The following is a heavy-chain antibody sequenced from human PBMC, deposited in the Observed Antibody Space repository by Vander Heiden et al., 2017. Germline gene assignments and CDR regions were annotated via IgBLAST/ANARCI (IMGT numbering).Heavy chain of an antibody. Sequence: EVQLLESGGDLVQPGGSLRLSCAASGFSFSHYAMSWVRQAPGKGLEWVSSISGSGDNTYYADSVKGRFTISRDNSKNTLYLRVNSLRAEDTAVYYCAKEYYDFWNGYPYYFDYWGQGTLVTVSS. CDR1: GFSFSHYA. V-gene: IGHV3-23*01. CDR2: ISGSGDNT. D-gene: IGHD3-3*01. CDR3: AKEYYDFWNGYPYYFDY. J-gene: IGHJ4*02.